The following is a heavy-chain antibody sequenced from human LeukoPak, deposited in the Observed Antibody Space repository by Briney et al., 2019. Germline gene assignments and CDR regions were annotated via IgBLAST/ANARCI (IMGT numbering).Heavy chain of an antibody. CDR1: GGTFSSYA. CDR3: AICPVVIERNWFDP. D-gene: IGHD3-22*01. V-gene: IGHV1-69*06. J-gene: IGHJ5*02. CDR2: IIPIFGTA. Sequence: SVKVSCKASGGTFSSYAISWVRQAPGQGLEWMGGIIPIFGTANYAQKFQGRVTITADKSTSTAYMELSSLRSEDTAVYYCAICPVVIERNWFDPWGQGTLVTVSS.